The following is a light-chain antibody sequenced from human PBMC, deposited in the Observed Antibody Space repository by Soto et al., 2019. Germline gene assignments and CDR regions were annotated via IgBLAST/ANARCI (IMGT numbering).Light chain of an antibody. V-gene: IGKV1-27*01. J-gene: IGKJ3*01. CDR3: QKYNSAPFT. CDR2: AAS. Sequence: DIPMTQSPSSLSASVGDRVTITCRASQGISNYLAWYQQKPGKVPKLLIYAASTLQTGVPSRFSGSGSGTDLNVTISRLQREDVATYYCQKYNSAPFTFGPGTKVDIK. CDR1: QGISNY.